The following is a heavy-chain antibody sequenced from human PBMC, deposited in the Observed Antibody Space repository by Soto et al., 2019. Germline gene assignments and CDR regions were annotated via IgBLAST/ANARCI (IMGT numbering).Heavy chain of an antibody. CDR1: GGTFSSYA. D-gene: IGHD6-6*01. CDR2: IIPIFGTA. V-gene: IGHV1-69*13. Sequence: ASVKVSCKASGGTFSSYAISWVRQAPGQGLEWMGGIIPIFGTANYAQKFQGRVTITADESTSTAYMELSSLRSEDTAVYYCARGASRSSGRKNWFDPWGQGTLVTVSS. CDR3: ARGASRSSGRKNWFDP. J-gene: IGHJ5*02.